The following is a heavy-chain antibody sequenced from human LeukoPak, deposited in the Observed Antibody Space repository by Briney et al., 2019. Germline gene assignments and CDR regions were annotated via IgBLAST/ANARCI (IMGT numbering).Heavy chain of an antibody. Sequence: PSETLSLTCAVYGGSFSGYYWSWIRQPSGKGLEWIGEINHSGSTNYNPSLKSRVTISVDTSKNQFSLKLSSVTAADTAVYYCARGATGFRRFGVVRYYFDYWGQGTLVTVSS. CDR1: GGSFSGYY. CDR3: ARGATGFRRFGVVRYYFDY. V-gene: IGHV4-34*01. CDR2: INHSGST. J-gene: IGHJ4*02. D-gene: IGHD3-3*01.